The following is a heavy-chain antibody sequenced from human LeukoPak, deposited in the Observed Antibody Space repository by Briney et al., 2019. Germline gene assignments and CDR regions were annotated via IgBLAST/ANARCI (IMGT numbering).Heavy chain of an antibody. V-gene: IGHV1-69*04. CDR3: ARGAIYDFWSGYWGIDY. CDR1: GGTFSSYA. Sequence: ASVKVSCKASGGTFSSYAISWVRQAPGQGLEWMGRIIPILGIANYAQKFQGRVTITADKSTSTAYMELSSLRSEDTAVYYCARGAIYDFWSGYWGIDYWGQGTLVTVSS. D-gene: IGHD3-3*01. J-gene: IGHJ4*02. CDR2: IIPILGIA.